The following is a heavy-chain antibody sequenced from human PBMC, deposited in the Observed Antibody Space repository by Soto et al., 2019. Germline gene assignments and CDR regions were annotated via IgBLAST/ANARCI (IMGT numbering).Heavy chain of an antibody. CDR2: ISYDGSSK. J-gene: IGHJ5*02. D-gene: IGHD4-17*01. CDR3: TRADPAVTLGVFAP. V-gene: IGHV3-30-3*01. CDR1: GFIFSSYA. Sequence: QVQLVESGGGVVQPGRSLRLSCAASGFIFSSYAMHWVRQAPGKGLEWVAVISYDGSSKYYADSVKGRFTISRDNSKNTLNLQMNSLSVEDTAVYYCTRADPAVTLGVFAPWGQGTLVTVSS.